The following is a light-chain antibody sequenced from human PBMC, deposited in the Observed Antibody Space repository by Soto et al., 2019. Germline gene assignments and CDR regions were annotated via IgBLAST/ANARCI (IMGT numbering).Light chain of an antibody. CDR2: DVS. Sequence: QSALTQPASVSGSPGQSITISCTGTSSDVGGYNYVSWYQQHPGKAPKLMIYDVSNRPSAVSYRFSGSKSGNTASLTISGLQADDEADYYCSSYTTSSNVVFGGGTQLTVL. CDR1: SSDVGGYNY. J-gene: IGLJ2*01. V-gene: IGLV2-14*03. CDR3: SSYTTSSNVV.